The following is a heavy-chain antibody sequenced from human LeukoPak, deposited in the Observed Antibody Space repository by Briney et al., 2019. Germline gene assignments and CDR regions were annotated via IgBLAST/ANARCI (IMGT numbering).Heavy chain of an antibody. D-gene: IGHD3-10*01. V-gene: IGHV4-4*02. CDR2: IYYSGST. CDR3: ARDHYGWFDP. CDR1: GGSISSSNW. Sequence: SGTLSLTCAVSGGSISSSNWWSWVRQPPGKGLEWIGYIYYSGSTNYNPSLKSRVSISVDTSKNQFSLKVSSVTAADTAVYYCARDHYGWFDPWGQGTLVTVSS. J-gene: IGHJ5*02.